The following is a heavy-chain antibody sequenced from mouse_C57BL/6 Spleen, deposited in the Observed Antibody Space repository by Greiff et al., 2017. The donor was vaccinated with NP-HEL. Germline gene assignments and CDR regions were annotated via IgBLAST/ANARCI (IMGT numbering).Heavy chain of an antibody. CDR1: GYTFTDYE. CDR2: IDPETGGT. Sequence: VQLQQSGAELVRPGASVTLSCKASGYTFTDYEMHWVKQTPVHGLEWIGAIDPETGGTAYNQKFKGKAILTADKSSSTAYMELRSLTSEDSAVYYCTGGYGGAMDYWGQGTSVTVSS. CDR3: TGGYGGAMDY. D-gene: IGHD2-2*01. V-gene: IGHV1-15*01. J-gene: IGHJ4*01.